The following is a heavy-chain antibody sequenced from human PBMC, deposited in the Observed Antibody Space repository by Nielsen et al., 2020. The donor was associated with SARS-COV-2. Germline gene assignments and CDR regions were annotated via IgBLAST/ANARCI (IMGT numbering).Heavy chain of an antibody. Sequence: GESLKISCAASGFIFSNYRMHWVRQAPGKGLVWVSHINPDESKTTYADSVKGRFTISRDNAKNTLYLQMNSLRAEDTALYYCARLWDDDYYFDTGPYDYWGQGTLVTVSS. D-gene: IGHD3-22*01. CDR1: GFIFSNYR. CDR2: INPDESKT. V-gene: IGHV3-74*03. J-gene: IGHJ4*02. CDR3: ARLWDDDYYFDTGPYDY.